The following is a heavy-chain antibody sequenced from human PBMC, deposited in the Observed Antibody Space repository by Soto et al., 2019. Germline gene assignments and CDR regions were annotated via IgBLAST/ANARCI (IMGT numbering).Heavy chain of an antibody. CDR1: GFTFSSYA. D-gene: IGHD3-22*01. J-gene: IGHJ3*02. Sequence: GGSLRLSCAASGFTFSSYAMSWVRQAPGKGLEWVSAISGSGGSTYYADSVKGRFTISRDNSKNTLYLQMNSLRAEDTAVYYCAKGLDDGDSSGYYYRNDAFDIWGQGTMVTVSS. CDR2: ISGSGGST. V-gene: IGHV3-23*01. CDR3: AKGLDDGDSSGYYYRNDAFDI.